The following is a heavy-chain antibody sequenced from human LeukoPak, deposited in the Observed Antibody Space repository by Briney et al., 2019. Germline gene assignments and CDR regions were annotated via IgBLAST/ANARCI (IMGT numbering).Heavy chain of an antibody. V-gene: IGHV4-59*01. CDR3: ARGVWLQHFDY. D-gene: IGHD5-18*01. CDR1: GGSISSYF. CDR2: IYDSGST. J-gene: IGHJ4*02. Sequence: PSETLSLTCTASGGSISSYFWSWIRQPPGKGLEWIGYIYDSGSTKYNPSLKSRVTMSLDTSKNQFSLKLSSVTAADTAVYYCARGVWLQHFDYWGQGILVTVSS.